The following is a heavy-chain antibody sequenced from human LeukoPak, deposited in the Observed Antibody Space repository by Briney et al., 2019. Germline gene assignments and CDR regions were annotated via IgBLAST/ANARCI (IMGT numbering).Heavy chain of an antibody. Sequence: PGESLRLSCAASGFTFSSYAMSWVRQAPGKGLELVSAISGSGGSTYYADSVKGRFTISRDNSKNTLYLQMNSLRAEDTAVYYCAKEAYGSGSYYSSHFDYWGQGTLVTVSS. V-gene: IGHV3-23*01. J-gene: IGHJ4*02. D-gene: IGHD3-10*01. CDR2: ISGSGGST. CDR1: GFTFSSYA. CDR3: AKEAYGSGSYYSSHFDY.